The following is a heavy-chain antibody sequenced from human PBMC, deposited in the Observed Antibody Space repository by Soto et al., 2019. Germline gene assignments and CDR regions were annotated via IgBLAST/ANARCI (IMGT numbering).Heavy chain of an antibody. J-gene: IGHJ4*02. CDR1: GFTFSSYS. CDR2: ISSSRSTI. D-gene: IGHD3-10*01. V-gene: IGHV3-48*01. CDR3: ARGALLWVGPWRFEY. Sequence: EVLLVESGGGLVQPGGSLRLSCAASGFTFSSYSMNWVRQAPGKGLEWGSYISSSRSTIYYADSVKGRFTISRDYAKXSLYRPMNSQRAEDTAVYYCARGALLWVGPWRFEYWGQGTLVTVSS.